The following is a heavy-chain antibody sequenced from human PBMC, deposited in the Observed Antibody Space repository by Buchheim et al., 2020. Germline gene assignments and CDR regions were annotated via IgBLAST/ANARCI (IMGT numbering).Heavy chain of an antibody. D-gene: IGHD5-18*01. CDR1: GGSISSGDYY. CDR2: IYYSGDT. Sequence: QVQLQESGPGLVKPSQTLSLTCTVSGGSISSGDYYWSWIRQPPGKGLEWIGYIYYSGDTYYNPSLKSRLTMSVETAKNQIFLKLSSVTAADTAVYYCARGNSYGIDSWGQGTL. J-gene: IGHJ4*02. CDR3: ARGNSYGIDS. V-gene: IGHV4-30-4*01.